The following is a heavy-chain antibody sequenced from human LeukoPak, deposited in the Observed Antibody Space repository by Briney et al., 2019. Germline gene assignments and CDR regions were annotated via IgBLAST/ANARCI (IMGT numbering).Heavy chain of an antibody. J-gene: IGHJ4*02. CDR3: AKDESHSSSYYYGFADY. D-gene: IGHD6-13*01. CDR2: IRHDGSNK. Sequence: GGSLRLSCAASGLTFSSYGVHWVRQAPGNGLEWLAYIRHDGSNKYYADCVKGRFTISRDNSKNTVYLQMNSLRAEDSALYYCAKDESHSSSYYYGFADYWGQGTLVTVSS. V-gene: IGHV3-30*02. CDR1: GLTFSSYG.